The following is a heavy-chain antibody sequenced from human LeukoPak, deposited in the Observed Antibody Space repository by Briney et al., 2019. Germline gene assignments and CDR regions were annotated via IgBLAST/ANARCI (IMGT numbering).Heavy chain of an antibody. J-gene: IGHJ4*02. Sequence: GASVKVSCKASGYTFSGYYMHWVRQAPGQGLEWMVWINPNSGGTNYAQNFQGRVTATRDTSISTAYMELSRLRSDDTAVYYCASGISTGHFDYWGQGTLVTVSS. CDR3: ASGISTGHFDY. V-gene: IGHV1-2*02. CDR1: GYTFSGYY. CDR2: INPNSGGT. D-gene: IGHD1-14*01.